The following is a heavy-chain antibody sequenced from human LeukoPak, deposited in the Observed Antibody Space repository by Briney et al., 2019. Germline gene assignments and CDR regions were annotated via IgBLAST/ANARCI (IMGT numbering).Heavy chain of an antibody. CDR1: GFSFNGYA. CDR3: TKDLMTQFSSGWYLFY. V-gene: IGHV3-23*01. J-gene: IGHJ4*02. CDR2: TGGSDDNT. Sequence: GGSLRLSCEGSGFSFNGYAWSWVRQAPGKGLEWVAVTGGSDDNTHYADSVKGRFSISRDTSENRLFLQMNSLRPDDSALYYCTKDLMTQFSSGWYLFYWGQGTLVTVSS. D-gene: IGHD6-19*01.